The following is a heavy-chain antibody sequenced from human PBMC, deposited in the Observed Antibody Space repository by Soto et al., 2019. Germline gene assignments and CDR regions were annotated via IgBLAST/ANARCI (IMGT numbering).Heavy chain of an antibody. CDR1: GGSISSYY. J-gene: IGHJ5*02. V-gene: IGHV4-59*08. CDR3: ASIGYCSSTSCYDKWFDP. Sequence: SETLSLTCTVSGGSISSYYWSWIRQPPGKGLEWIGYVHYSGFTNYKFSLKSRVTMSVDTSKNQFSLKLSSVTAADTAVYYCASIGYCSSTSCYDKWFDPWGQGTLVTVSS. CDR2: VHYSGFT. D-gene: IGHD2-2*01.